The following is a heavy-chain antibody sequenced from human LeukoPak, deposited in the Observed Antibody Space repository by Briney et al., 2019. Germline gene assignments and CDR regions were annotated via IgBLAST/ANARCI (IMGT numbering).Heavy chain of an antibody. CDR3: ARPGVGFDY. Sequence: PGGSLRLSCAASGFTFTSYWMRWVRQAPGKGLVWLSRINSDGTITSYADSLEGRFTISRDNAKNTVYLQMNSLRAEDTAVYYCARPGVGFDYWGQGALVTVSS. CDR1: GFTFTSYW. CDR2: INSDGTIT. V-gene: IGHV3-74*01. J-gene: IGHJ4*02.